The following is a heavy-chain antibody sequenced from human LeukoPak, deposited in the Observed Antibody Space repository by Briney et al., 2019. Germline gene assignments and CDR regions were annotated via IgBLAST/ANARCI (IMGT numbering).Heavy chain of an antibody. CDR2: INPNSGGT. V-gene: IGHV1-2*02. CDR3: ARDIVVVPAAIQYYYYGMDV. D-gene: IGHD2-2*02. CDR1: GYTFTGYY. J-gene: IGHJ6*02. Sequence: ASVKVSCKASGYTFTGYYMNWVRQAPGQGLEWMGWINPNSGGTNYAQKFQGRVTMTRDTSISTAYMELSRLRSDDTAVYYCARDIVVVPAAIQYYYYGMDVWGQGTTVTVSS.